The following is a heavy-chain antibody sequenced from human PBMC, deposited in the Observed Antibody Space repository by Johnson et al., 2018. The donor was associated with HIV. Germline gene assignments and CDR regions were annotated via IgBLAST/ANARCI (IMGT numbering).Heavy chain of an antibody. V-gene: IGHV3-NL1*01. CDR1: GFTFSSYG. Sequence: QVLLVESGGGVVQPGGSLRLSCAASGFTFSSYGMHWVRQAPGKGLEWVSVIYSGGSTYYADSVKGRFTISRDNSKNTLYLQMNSLRAEDTAVYYCARDRGIAARPFRYAFDIWGQGTMVTVSS. CDR3: ARDRGIAARPFRYAFDI. J-gene: IGHJ3*02. CDR2: IYSGGST. D-gene: IGHD6-6*01.